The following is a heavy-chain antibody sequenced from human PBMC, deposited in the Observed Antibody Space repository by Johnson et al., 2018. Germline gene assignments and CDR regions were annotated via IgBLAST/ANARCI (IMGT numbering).Heavy chain of an antibody. J-gene: IGHJ5*02. CDR3: ARGSMAAAGFLLNWFDP. CDR1: GFTFSSYG. D-gene: IGHD6-13*01. CDR2: IWYDGSNK. V-gene: IGHV3-33*01. Sequence: QVQLVQSGGGVVQPGRSLRLSCAASGFTFSSYGMHWVRQAPGKGLEWVAVIWYDGSNKYYADSVKGRFTISRDNSKNTLYLQMNSLRAEDTAVYYCARGSMAAAGFLLNWFDPWVQGTLVTVSS.